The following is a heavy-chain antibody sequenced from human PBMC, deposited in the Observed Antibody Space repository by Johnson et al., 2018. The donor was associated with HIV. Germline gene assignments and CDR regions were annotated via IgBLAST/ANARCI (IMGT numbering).Heavy chain of an antibody. CDR3: ARGPMDCGGDCWGVFDL. D-gene: IGHD2-21*02. CDR2: IRYDGTNK. CDR1: GFTFSSYG. J-gene: IGHJ3*01. V-gene: IGHV3-30*02. Sequence: QVQLVESGGDLIQPGGSLRLSCAASGFTFSSYGMHWVRQAPGKGLEWVAFIRYDGTNKYYADSMKGRFTISRDNSKNTLYLQMNRLRAEDTALYYCARGPMDCGGDCWGVFDLWGQGTMVTVSS.